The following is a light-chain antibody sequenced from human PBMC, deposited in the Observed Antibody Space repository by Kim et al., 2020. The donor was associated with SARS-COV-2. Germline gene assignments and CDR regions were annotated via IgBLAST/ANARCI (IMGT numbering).Light chain of an antibody. V-gene: IGLV1-44*01. J-gene: IGLJ3*02. CDR2: NND. CDR3: AVWDDSLTGWV. CDR1: SSNIGSNA. Sequence: GKTITISCSGSSSNIGSNAVNWYQQFPGTAPKLRIYNNDQRPSGVPDRFSGYKSGTSASLAISGLRSDDDSEYYCAVWDDSLTGWVFGGGTKLTVL.